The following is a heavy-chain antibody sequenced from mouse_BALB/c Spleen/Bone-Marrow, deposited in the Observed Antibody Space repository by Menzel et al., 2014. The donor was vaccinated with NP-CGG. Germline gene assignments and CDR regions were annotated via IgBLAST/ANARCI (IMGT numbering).Heavy chain of an antibody. CDR1: GYTFTSYY. D-gene: IGHD3-3*01. J-gene: IGHJ2*01. Sequence: QVQLQQSGPELVKPGASVKMSCKASGYTFTSYYIHWVKQRPGQGLEWIGWIYPGDGSTKYNEKFKGKTTLTADKSSSTAYMLLSSLTSEDSAIYFCARQGGPYYFDYWGQGTTLTASS. V-gene: IGHV1S56*01. CDR2: IYPGDGST. CDR3: ARQGGPYYFDY.